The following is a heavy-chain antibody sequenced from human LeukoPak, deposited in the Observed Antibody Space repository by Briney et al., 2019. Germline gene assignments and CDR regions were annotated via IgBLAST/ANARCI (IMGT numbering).Heavy chain of an antibody. V-gene: IGHV3-23*01. CDR2: ISGSGGST. Sequence: GGSLRLSCAASEFTFRSYAMNWVRQAPGKGLEWVSAISGSGGSTYYADSVKGRFTISRDNSKNTLYLQMNSLRAEDTAVYYCAKGIVGATEYYFDYWGQGTLVTVSS. CDR1: EFTFRSYA. D-gene: IGHD1-26*01. CDR3: AKGIVGATEYYFDY. J-gene: IGHJ4*02.